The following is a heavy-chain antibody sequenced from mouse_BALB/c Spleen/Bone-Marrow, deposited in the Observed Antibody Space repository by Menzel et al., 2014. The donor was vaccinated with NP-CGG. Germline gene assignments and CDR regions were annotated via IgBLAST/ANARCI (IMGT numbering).Heavy chain of an antibody. J-gene: IGHJ2*01. CDR1: GYTFSSYW. D-gene: IGHD2-4*01. CDR3: ARRGLRRGYYFDY. CDR2: ILPGSGST. Sequence: QVHVKQSGAELMKPGASVKISYKTTGYTFSSYWIEWVKQRPGHGLEWIGEILPGSGSTNYNEKFKGKATFTADTSSNTAYMQLSSLTSEDSAVYYCARRGLRRGYYFDYWGQGTTLTVSS. V-gene: IGHV1-9*01.